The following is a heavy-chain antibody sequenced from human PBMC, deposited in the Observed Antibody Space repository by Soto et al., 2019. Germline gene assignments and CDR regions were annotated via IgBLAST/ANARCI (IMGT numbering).Heavy chain of an antibody. CDR2: IIPIFGTA. CDR3: ARAHYDILTYYYGMDV. D-gene: IGHD3-9*01. V-gene: IGHV1-69*13. CDR1: GGTFSSYA. J-gene: IGHJ6*02. Sequence: GASVKVSCKASGGTFSSYAISWVRQAPGQGLEWMGGIIPIFGTANYAQKFQGRVTITADESTSTAYMELSSLRSEDTAVYYRARAHYDILTYYYGMDVWGQGTTVTVSS.